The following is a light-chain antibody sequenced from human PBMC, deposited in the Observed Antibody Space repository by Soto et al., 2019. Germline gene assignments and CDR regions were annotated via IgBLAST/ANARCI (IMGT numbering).Light chain of an antibody. Sequence: QSVLTQPPSLSAAPGQKVTISCSGSSSNIGRNSVSWYQHLPGTAPKLLIYDNDKRPSGIPDRFSGSKSGTSATLGITGLQTGDEADYYCSSYAGSSNVFGTGTKVTVL. V-gene: IGLV1-51*01. J-gene: IGLJ1*01. CDR3: SSYAGSSNV. CDR1: SSNIGRNS. CDR2: DND.